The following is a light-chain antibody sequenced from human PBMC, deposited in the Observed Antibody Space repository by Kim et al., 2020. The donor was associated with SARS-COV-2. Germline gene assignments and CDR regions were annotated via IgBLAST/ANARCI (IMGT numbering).Light chain of an antibody. CDR2: GAS. J-gene: IGKJ2*01. V-gene: IGKV3-20*01. Sequence: LSPGERTTLSCRASQSVRNNFLAWYQQKPGQAPRLLIDGASNRAAGIPDRFSGSGSATDFTLTIDRVEPEDFAVYYCQQYGTSPGAFGQGTKLEI. CDR3: QQYGTSPGA. CDR1: QSVRNNF.